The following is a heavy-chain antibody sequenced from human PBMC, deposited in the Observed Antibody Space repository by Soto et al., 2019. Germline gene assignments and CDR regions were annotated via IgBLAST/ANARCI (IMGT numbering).Heavy chain of an antibody. CDR3: ARDYYGDYDFYY. D-gene: IGHD4-17*01. J-gene: IGHJ4*02. CDR2: ISSSSSYI. Sequence: EVQLVESGGGLVKPGGSLRLSCAASGFTFSIYSMNWVRQAPGKGLEWVSSISSSSSYIYYADSVRGRFTASRDNAKNSLELQMNSLRAEDTAVYYCARDYYGDYDFYYWGQGTLVTVSS. CDR1: GFTFSIYS. V-gene: IGHV3-21*01.